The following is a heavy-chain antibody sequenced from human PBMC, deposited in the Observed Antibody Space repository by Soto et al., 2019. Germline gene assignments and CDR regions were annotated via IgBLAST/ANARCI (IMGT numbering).Heavy chain of an antibody. J-gene: IGHJ4*02. Sequence: QVQLVHSGAEVKKPGASVKVSCKASGYTFTSYYMHWVQQAPGQGLEWMGIIDPSGGSTTYAQKFQGRVTMTRDTSTSTVYMELSSLRSEDTAVYYCANTGDPRDYFDYWGQGTLVTVSS. CDR1: GYTFTSYY. CDR2: IDPSGGST. CDR3: ANTGDPRDYFDY. V-gene: IGHV1-46*03. D-gene: IGHD7-27*01.